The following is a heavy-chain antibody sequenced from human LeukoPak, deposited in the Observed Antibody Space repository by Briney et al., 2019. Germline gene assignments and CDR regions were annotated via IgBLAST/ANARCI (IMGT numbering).Heavy chain of an antibody. V-gene: IGHV1-18*01. D-gene: IGHD3-22*01. CDR1: GYTFTSYG. J-gene: IGHJ4*02. Sequence: RASVKVSCKASGYTFTSYGISWVRQAPGQGLEWMGWVSAYNGNTNYAQKLQGRVTMTTDTSTSTAYMELRSLRSDDTAVYYCARASVVVITPLDSWGQGTLVTVSS. CDR2: VSAYNGNT. CDR3: ARASVVVITPLDS.